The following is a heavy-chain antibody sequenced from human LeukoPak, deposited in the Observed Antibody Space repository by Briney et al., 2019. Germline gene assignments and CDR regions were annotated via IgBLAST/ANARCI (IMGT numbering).Heavy chain of an antibody. CDR3: ARGGNPKGGRNRWFDP. J-gene: IGHJ5*02. CDR2: FDPEDGET. Sequence: GASVTVSCKVSGYTLTELSMHWVRQAPGKGLEWMGGFDPEDGETIYAQKFQGRVTMTEDTSTDTAYMELSSLRSEDTAVYYCARGGNPKGGRNRWFDPWGQGTLVTVSS. CDR1: GYTLTELS. D-gene: IGHD1-26*01. V-gene: IGHV1-24*01.